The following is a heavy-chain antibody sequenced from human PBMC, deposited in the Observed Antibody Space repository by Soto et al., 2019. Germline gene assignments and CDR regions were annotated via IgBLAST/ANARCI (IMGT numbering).Heavy chain of an antibody. CDR3: ARRAETNGWNGFGADKYYFDF. Sequence: ASVKVSCKASGYTSTSYDIYWVRQATGQGLEWMGWMNPNTGNSGYAQKFQGRVTMTSDTSISTAHMELSSLRSEDTAVYYCARRAETNGWNGFGADKYYFDFWGQGTLVTVPQ. D-gene: IGHD1-1*01. J-gene: IGHJ4*02. V-gene: IGHV1-8*01. CDR2: MNPNTGNS. CDR1: GYTSTSYD.